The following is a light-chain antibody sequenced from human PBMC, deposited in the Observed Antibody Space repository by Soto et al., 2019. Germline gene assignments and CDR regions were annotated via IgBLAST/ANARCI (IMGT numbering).Light chain of an antibody. Sequence: DIQMTQSPSSLSTSVGDRVTITCRASQYINNYLNWYQQKPGKAPKLLIFAAYNLQSGVPSRFSGSGSGTDFTLTISSLQAEDFATYYCQHSYSTPPYTFGQGTKLDMK. CDR1: QYINNY. CDR2: AAY. V-gene: IGKV1-39*01. J-gene: IGKJ2*01. CDR3: QHSYSTPPYT.